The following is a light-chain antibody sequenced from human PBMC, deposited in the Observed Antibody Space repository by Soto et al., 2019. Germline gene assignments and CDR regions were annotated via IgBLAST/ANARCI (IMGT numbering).Light chain of an antibody. J-gene: IGLJ2*01. CDR2: DVS. V-gene: IGLV2-14*01. CDR1: SSDVGGYNY. Sequence: QSVLTQPASVSGSPGQSITISCTGTSSDVGGYNYVSWYQQHPGKAPKLMIYDVSNRPSGVSNRFSGSKSGNTASLTISGLQAEDEADYYCRSYTRSSTLPVFGGGTKVTVL. CDR3: RSYTRSSTLPV.